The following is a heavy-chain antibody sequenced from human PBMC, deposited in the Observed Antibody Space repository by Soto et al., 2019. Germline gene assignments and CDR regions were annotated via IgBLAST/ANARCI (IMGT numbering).Heavy chain of an antibody. J-gene: IGHJ4*02. Sequence: LSLTFTVSGGSISSTNHYCGWIRQPPGKGLEWIGDIYYSGLTRYNPSLKSRVTISVDTSKDQFSLKLSSVTAADTAVYYCARHGYYYDSTGYYYFVWGQGTLVTVS. CDR2: IYYSGLT. CDR1: GGSISSTNHY. D-gene: IGHD3-22*01. V-gene: IGHV4-39*01. CDR3: ARHGYYYDSTGYYYFV.